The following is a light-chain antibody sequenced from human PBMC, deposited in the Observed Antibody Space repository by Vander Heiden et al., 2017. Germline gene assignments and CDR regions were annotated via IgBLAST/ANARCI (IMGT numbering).Light chain of an antibody. CDR1: SSDVGGYNY. CDR2: DVS. CDR3: SSDTSSSTLV. J-gene: IGLJ3*02. Sequence: QSALTQPASVSGSPGQSITISCTGTSSDVGGYNYVSCHQQHPCNAPILMIYDVSNRPSGVSNRFSGSKSGNTASLTISGRQAEDEADYYCSSDTSSSTLVFGGGTKLTVL. V-gene: IGLV2-14*03.